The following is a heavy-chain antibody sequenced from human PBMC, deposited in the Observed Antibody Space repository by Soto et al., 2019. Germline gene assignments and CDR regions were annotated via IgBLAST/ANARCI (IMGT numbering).Heavy chain of an antibody. V-gene: IGHV4-59*01. CDR2: IYYSGRT. J-gene: IGHJ4*02. Sequence: QVQLQESGPGLVKPSETLSLTCTVSGGSISSYYWSWIRQPPGKGLEWIGYIYYSGRTNYNPSLKSRVTISVDTSKNQCSLKLSAVTAADTAVYYCARVVVVTATIEEFDYWGQGSLVTVSS. D-gene: IGHD2-21*02. CDR3: ARVVVVTATIEEFDY. CDR1: GGSISSYY.